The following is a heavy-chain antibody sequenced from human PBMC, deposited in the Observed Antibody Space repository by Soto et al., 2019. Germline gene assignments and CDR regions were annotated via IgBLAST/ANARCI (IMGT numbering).Heavy chain of an antibody. CDR1: VGTFSSYA. V-gene: IGHV1-69*13. CDR3: ARDNEWPKFYYYYVMYV. Sequence: ASVKVSCKASVGTFSSYAISWVRHAPGQGLEWMGGIIPIFGTANYAQKFQGRVTITADESTSTAYMELSSLRSEDTAVYYCARDNEWPKFYYYYVMYVWGQGTTVTVSS. CDR2: IIPIFGTA. D-gene: IGHD3-3*01. J-gene: IGHJ6*02.